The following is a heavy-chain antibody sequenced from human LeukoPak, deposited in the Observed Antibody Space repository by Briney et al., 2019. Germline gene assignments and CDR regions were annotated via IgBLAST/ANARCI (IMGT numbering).Heavy chain of an antibody. CDR3: ARPAYYYGAGSWPY. D-gene: IGHD3-10*01. Sequence: GASVKVSCKASGYTFTGYYIHWVRQAPGQGLEWMGWINPNSGDTNYAQRFQGRVTMTRDTPINTAYMELSRLTSDDTAVYYCARPAYYYGAGSWPYWGQGSLVTVSS. CDR1: GYTFTGYY. V-gene: IGHV1-2*02. J-gene: IGHJ4*02. CDR2: INPNSGDT.